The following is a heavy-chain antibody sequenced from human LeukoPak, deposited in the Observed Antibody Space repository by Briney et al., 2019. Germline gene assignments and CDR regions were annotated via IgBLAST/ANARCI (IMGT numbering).Heavy chain of an antibody. J-gene: IGHJ4*02. CDR2: INTYNGDT. CDR1: GYPFTTYG. Sequence: ASVKVSCKASGYPFTTYGINWVRQAPGQGLEWMGWINTYNGDTNYAQRFQGRVTMTTDTSTSTVYIELRSLTSDDTAAYYCARDGDDEQQTFDYWGQGTLVTVSS. CDR3: ARDGDDEQQTFDY. V-gene: IGHV1-18*01. D-gene: IGHD6-13*01.